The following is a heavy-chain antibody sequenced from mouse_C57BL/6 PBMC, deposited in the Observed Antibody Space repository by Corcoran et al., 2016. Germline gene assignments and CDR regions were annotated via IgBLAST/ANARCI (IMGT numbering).Heavy chain of an antibody. D-gene: IGHD4-1*01. CDR3: ARASTGTGDFDY. CDR2: IYPGSGNT. CDR1: GYTFTDYY. V-gene: IGHV1-76*01. Sequence: QVQLKQSGAELVRPGASVKLSCKASGYTFTDYYINWVKQRPGQGLEWIARIYPGSGNTYYNEKFKGKATLTAEKSSSTAYMQLSSLTSEDSAAYVCARASTGTGDFDYWGQGTTLTVSS. J-gene: IGHJ2*01.